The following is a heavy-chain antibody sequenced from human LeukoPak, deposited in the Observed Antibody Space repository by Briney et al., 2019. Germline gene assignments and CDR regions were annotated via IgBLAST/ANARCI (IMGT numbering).Heavy chain of an antibody. V-gene: IGHV3-23*01. CDR3: ARRHYYGSGSSTDY. Sequence: GGSLRLSCAASGFTFSSYAMSWVRQAPGKGLEWVSAISGSGGSTYYADSVKGRFTISRDNSKNTLYLQMNSLRAEDTAVYYCARRHYYGSGSSTDYWGQGTLVTVSS. D-gene: IGHD3-10*01. J-gene: IGHJ4*02. CDR1: GFTFSSYA. CDR2: ISGSGGST.